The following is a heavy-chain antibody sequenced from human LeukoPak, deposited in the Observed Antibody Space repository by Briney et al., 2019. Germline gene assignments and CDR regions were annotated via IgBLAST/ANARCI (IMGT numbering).Heavy chain of an antibody. CDR2: FYHGGST. D-gene: IGHD2-15*01. CDR1: GYSISSGYY. J-gene: IGHJ5*02. Sequence: SETLSLTCTVSGYSISSGYYWGWIRQPPGKGLEWIGTFYHGGSTYYNPSLKSRVTISVDTSKNQFSLKLSSVTAADTAVYYCARATAVAATLAWGQGTLVTVSS. CDR3: ARATAVAATLA. V-gene: IGHV4-38-2*02.